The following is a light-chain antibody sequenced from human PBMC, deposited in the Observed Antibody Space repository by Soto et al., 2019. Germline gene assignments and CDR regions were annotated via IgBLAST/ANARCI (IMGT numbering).Light chain of an antibody. CDR3: QQYGNSPLT. V-gene: IGKV3-20*01. CDR2: GAS. J-gene: IGKJ4*01. CDR1: QSVTSSY. Sequence: EIVLTQSPGTLSLSPGERATLSCMASQSVTSSYLAGYQQKPGQAPRLLIYGASSRATGIPDRYSGSGSGTDFTLTISRLEPEDFAVYYCQQYGNSPLTFGGGTKVEIK.